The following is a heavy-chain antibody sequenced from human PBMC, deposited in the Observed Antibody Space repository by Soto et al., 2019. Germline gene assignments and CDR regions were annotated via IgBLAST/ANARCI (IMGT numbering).Heavy chain of an antibody. V-gene: IGHV1-3*01. D-gene: IGHD3-3*01. CDR3: ARREEYDFWSGYHMAFDY. CDR1: GYTFTSYA. Sequence: ASVKVSCKASGYTFTSYAMHWVRQAPGQRLEWMGWINAGNGNTKYSQKFQGRVTITRDTSASTAYMELSSLRSEDTAVYYCARREEYDFWSGYHMAFDYWGQGTLVTVSS. CDR2: INAGNGNT. J-gene: IGHJ4*02.